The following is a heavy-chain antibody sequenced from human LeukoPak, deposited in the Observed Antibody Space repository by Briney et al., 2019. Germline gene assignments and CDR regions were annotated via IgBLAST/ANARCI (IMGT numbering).Heavy chain of an antibody. CDR3: ARAASSGWDYFDY. D-gene: IGHD6-19*01. J-gene: IGHJ4*02. V-gene: IGHV1-69*13. Sequence: SVKVSCKASGGSFSSYTINWERQAPGQGLEWMGGIIPIFGTANYAQKLQGRVTITSDESTSTAYMELSSLRSEDTAVYYCARAASSGWDYFDYWGQGTLVTVSS. CDR2: IIPIFGTA. CDR1: GGSFSSYT.